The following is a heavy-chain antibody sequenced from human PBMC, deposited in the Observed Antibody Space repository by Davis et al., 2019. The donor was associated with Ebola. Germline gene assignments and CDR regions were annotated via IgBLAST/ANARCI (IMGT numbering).Heavy chain of an antibody. CDR1: GYTFTSYG. D-gene: IGHD3-22*01. CDR2: ISAYNGNT. Sequence: ASVQVSCKASGYTFTSYGISWVRQAPGQGLEGMGWISAYNGNTNYAQKLQGRVTMTTDTSTSTAYMELRSLRSDDTAVYYCAAWRYYYDSSGYFHDAFDIWGQGTMVTVSS. CDR3: AAWRYYYDSSGYFHDAFDI. V-gene: IGHV1-18*04. J-gene: IGHJ3*02.